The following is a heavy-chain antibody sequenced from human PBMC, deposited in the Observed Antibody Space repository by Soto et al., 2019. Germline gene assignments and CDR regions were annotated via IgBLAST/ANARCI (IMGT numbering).Heavy chain of an antibody. CDR3: SRGQGAAIGDYYYHGMDV. CDR2: IRSRANNYAT. D-gene: IGHD2-2*02. Sequence: EVQLVESGGGWVQPGGSLKLSCTASGFIFSGSAIHWVRQASGKGLEWVGRIRSRANNYATSSAASVKGRFFFSRDDSKNTAYLQMNTLKTEDTAVYYCSRGQGAAIGDYYYHGMDVWGQGTTVTVSS. J-gene: IGHJ6*02. CDR1: GFIFSGSA. V-gene: IGHV3-73*02.